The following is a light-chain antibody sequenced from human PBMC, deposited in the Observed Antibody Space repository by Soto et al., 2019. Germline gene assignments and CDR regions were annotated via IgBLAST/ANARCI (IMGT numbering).Light chain of an antibody. CDR3: AAWDDSLNGPV. J-gene: IGLJ3*02. Sequence: QSVLTQPPSASGTPGQRVTISCSGSSSNIGSNSVNWYQQLPGTTPKLLIYSSNQRPSGVPDRFSGSKSGTSASLAISWLQSEDEAEYSCAAWDDSLNGPVFGGGTKLTVL. CDR1: SSNIGSNS. V-gene: IGLV1-44*01. CDR2: SSN.